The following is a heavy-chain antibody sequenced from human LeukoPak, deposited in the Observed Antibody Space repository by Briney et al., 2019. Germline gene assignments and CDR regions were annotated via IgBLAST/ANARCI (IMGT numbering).Heavy chain of an antibody. Sequence: PSETLFLTCTVSVGSISGYFWSWVQQGPGTGLDWIGHIYYSGATNYNPSLRSRVTISVDTSKNQFSLKLRSVTAADTAVYYCARAQYSGSCFDYWGQGTLVTVSS. D-gene: IGHD1-26*01. J-gene: IGHJ4*03. CDR1: VGSISGYF. V-gene: IGHV4-59*13. CDR3: ARAQYSGSCFDY. CDR2: IYYSGAT.